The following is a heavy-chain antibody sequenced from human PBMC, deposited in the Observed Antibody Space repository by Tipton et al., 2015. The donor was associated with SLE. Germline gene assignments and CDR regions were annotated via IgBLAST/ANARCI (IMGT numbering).Heavy chain of an antibody. CDR1: GGSISSGGYS. CDR2: INHSGST. Sequence: TLSLTCAVSGGSISSGGYSWSWIRQPPGKGLEWIGEINHSGSTNYNPSLKSRVTISVDTSKNQFSLKLSSVTAADTAVYYCARDLGRLGEGRDYFDYWGQGTLVTVSS. J-gene: IGHJ4*02. V-gene: IGHV4-30-2*01. D-gene: IGHD3-16*01. CDR3: ARDLGRLGEGRDYFDY.